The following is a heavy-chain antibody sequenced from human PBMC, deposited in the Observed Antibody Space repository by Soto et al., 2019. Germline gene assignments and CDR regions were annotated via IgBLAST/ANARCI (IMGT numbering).Heavy chain of an antibody. CDR1: GFIFSDYS. J-gene: IGHJ4*02. CDR3: ASLVGRSNFDS. D-gene: IGHD3-10*01. Sequence: XGSLRLSGVGSGFIFSDYSMNWVRQAPGKGLEWVAAISSSGGHTFYADSVKGRFTISRDNPKNSLFLQMSSLGAEDTAVYWCASLVGRSNFDSWGQGTLVIVSS. V-gene: IGHV3-21*01. CDR2: ISSSGGHT.